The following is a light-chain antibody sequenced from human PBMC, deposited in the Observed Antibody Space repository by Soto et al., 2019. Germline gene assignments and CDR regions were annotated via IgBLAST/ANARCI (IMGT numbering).Light chain of an antibody. CDR1: QSVSSIY. Sequence: EIVLTQSPDTLSLSPGERATLSCRASQSVSSIYLAWYQQKPGQAPRLLIYGASSRATGIPDRFSGSGSGTDFTLTISRLEPEDLAVHFCQQYDTSPPSTFGQGTRLEIK. J-gene: IGKJ5*01. CDR2: GAS. CDR3: QQYDTSPPST. V-gene: IGKV3-20*01.